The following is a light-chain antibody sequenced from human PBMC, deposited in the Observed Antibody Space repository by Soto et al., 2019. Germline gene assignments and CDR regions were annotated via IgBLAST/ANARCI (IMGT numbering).Light chain of an antibody. CDR1: QSVSSN. CDR3: QQYNTWPQIGYT. V-gene: IGKV3-15*01. J-gene: IGKJ2*01. CDR2: GAS. Sequence: EIVMTQSPATLSVSPGERATLSCRASQSVSSNLAWYQQKPGQAPRLLIYGASTRATGIPARFSGSGSGTEFTLTISSLQSEDFAVYYCQQYNTWPQIGYTFGQGTKLEIK.